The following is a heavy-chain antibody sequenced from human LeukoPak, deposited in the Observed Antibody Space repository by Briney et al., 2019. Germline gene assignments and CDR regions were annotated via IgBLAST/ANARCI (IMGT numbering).Heavy chain of an antibody. D-gene: IGHD1-26*01. V-gene: IGHV1-69*04. CDR1: GGTFSSYA. CDR2: IIPILGIA. Sequence: SVKVSCKASGGTFSSYAISWVRQAPGQGLEWMGRIIPILGIANYAQKFQGRVTITADKSTSTAYMELSSLRSEDTAVYYCARGDAIVGAQDDAFDIWGQGTMVTVSS. J-gene: IGHJ3*02. CDR3: ARGDAIVGAQDDAFDI.